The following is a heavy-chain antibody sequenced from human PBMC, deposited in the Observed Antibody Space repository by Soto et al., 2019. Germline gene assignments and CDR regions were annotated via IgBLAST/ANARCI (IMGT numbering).Heavy chain of an antibody. CDR3: ATNYGSGSADFDY. CDR1: GDTFSRYT. D-gene: IGHD3-10*01. CDR2: IIPMLSMS. J-gene: IGHJ4*02. Sequence: QVQLVQSGPEMKKPGSSVRVSSTASGDTFSRYTISWVRQAPGQGLEWMGRIIPMLSMSNHARNFQGRVTISADRSTSTAYMVLSGLTSGDTAMYFCATNYGSGSADFDYWGQGTLVTVSS. V-gene: IGHV1-69*02.